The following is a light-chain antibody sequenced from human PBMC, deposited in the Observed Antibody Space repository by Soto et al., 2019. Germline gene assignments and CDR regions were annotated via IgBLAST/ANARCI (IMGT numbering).Light chain of an antibody. Sequence: EIVMTQSPATLSVSPGERATISCRASQSVSSNLAWYQQKPGQAPRLLISGASTRATGIPARFSGSGSGTEFTLNISSLQSEDFEISFCQQYNNGPLDRTFGQGTKVEIK. CDR3: QQYNNGPLDRT. J-gene: IGKJ1*01. V-gene: IGKV3-15*01. CDR2: GAS. CDR1: QSVSSN.